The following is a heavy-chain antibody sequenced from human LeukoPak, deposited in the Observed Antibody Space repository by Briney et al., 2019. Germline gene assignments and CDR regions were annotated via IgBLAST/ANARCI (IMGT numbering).Heavy chain of an antibody. CDR3: ARTRDDYTHADY. D-gene: IGHD5-24*01. J-gene: IGHJ4*02. CDR1: GYTFTSYN. Sequence: ASVKVSCKASGYTFTSYNMHWVRQAPGHRLEWMGIINPSGGSTSYAQKFQGRVTMTRDTSTSTVYMELSSLRSEDTAVYYCARTRDDYTHADYWGQGTLVTVSS. CDR2: INPSGGST. V-gene: IGHV1-46*01.